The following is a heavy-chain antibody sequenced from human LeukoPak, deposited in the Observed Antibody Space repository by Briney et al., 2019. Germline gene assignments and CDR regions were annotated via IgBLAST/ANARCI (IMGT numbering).Heavy chain of an antibody. V-gene: IGHV3-48*02. CDR1: GFTFSTYS. CDR2: ISGTSTTI. CDR3: AKDLVGATAS. D-gene: IGHD1-26*01. J-gene: IGHJ5*02. Sequence: GGSLRLSCAASGFTFSTYSINWVRQAPGKGLEWVSYISGTSTTIYYADSVKGRFTISRDNAKNSLYLQMNSLRDEDTAVYYCAKDLVGATASWGQGTLVTVSS.